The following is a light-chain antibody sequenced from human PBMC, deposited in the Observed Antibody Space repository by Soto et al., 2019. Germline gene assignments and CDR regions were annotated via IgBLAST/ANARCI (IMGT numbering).Light chain of an antibody. Sequence: EIVMTQSPATLSVSPGERATLSCRASQSVSSNLAWYQQKPGHAPRLLIYGASTRATGIPARFSGSGSGTEFTITISILQSEDFAFYSCQQYNHWPPLTFGGGTKLEIK. CDR1: QSVSSN. J-gene: IGKJ4*01. CDR2: GAS. CDR3: QQYNHWPPLT. V-gene: IGKV3-15*01.